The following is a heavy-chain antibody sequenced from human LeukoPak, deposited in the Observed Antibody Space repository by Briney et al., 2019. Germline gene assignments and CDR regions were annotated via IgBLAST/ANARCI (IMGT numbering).Heavy chain of an antibody. J-gene: IGHJ4*02. CDR3: AKSDPFYYGDY. V-gene: IGHV3-48*01. Sequence: GGSLRLSCAASEFTFSSYSMNWVRQAPGKGLEWVSYITNSGNSKSYADSVKGRFTISRDNSKNTLYLQMNSLRAEDTAVYYCAKSDPFYYGDYWGQGTLVTVSS. CDR2: ITNSGNSK. D-gene: IGHD3-3*01. CDR1: EFTFSSYS.